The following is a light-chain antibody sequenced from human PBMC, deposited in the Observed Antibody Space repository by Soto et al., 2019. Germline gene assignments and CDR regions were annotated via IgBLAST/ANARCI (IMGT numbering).Light chain of an antibody. CDR2: GAS. CDR3: QQYGSSPPLT. J-gene: IGKJ4*01. Sequence: EIVLTQSPDTLSLSPGERATLSCRASQSVSSSYLGWYQQKPGQAPRLLIYGASSRATGIPDRFSGSGSGTDFTLTISRLEPEDFAVYYCQQYGSSPPLTFGGGTKVEIK. V-gene: IGKV3-20*01. CDR1: QSVSSSY.